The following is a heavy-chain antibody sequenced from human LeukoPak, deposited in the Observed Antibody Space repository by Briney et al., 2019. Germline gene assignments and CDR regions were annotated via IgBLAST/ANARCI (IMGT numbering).Heavy chain of an antibody. CDR2: IYPGDSDT. CDR1: GYSFTSYW. Sequence: GESLKISCKGSGYSFTSYWIGWVRQMPGKGLEWMGIIYPGDSDTRCSPSFQGQVTISADKSISTAYLQWSSLKASDTAMYYCARQIWSGDGYNNDAFDIWGQGTMVTVSS. CDR3: ARQIWSGDGYNNDAFDI. J-gene: IGHJ3*02. V-gene: IGHV5-51*01. D-gene: IGHD5-24*01.